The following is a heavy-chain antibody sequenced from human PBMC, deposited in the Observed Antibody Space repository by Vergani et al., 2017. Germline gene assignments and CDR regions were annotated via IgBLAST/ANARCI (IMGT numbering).Heavy chain of an antibody. CDR3: AQILTKNGYKDDGFDI. J-gene: IGHJ3*02. V-gene: IGHV2-70*04. Sequence: QVTLKESGPALVKPTQTLTLTCTLSGFSVNSHPMRVIWIRQPPGKALEWLARIDWDDDKFYDRSLKTRLTISKDTSKNQVVLRMTNMDPVDTAMYYCAQILTKNGYKDDGFDIWRQGTMVIVSS. CDR2: IDWDDDK. CDR1: GFSVNSHPMR. D-gene: IGHD5-24*01.